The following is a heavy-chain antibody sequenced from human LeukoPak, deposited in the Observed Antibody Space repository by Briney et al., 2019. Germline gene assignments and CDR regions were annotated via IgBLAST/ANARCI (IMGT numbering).Heavy chain of an antibody. CDR3: ANMGDTSGSYSECDY. V-gene: IGHV3-23*01. CDR2: ISGSGGST. D-gene: IGHD1-26*01. CDR1: GFTFSSYA. Sequence: GGSLRLSCAASGFTFSSYAMSWVRQAPGKGLEWVSAISGSGGSTYYADSVKGRFTISRDNSKNTLYLQMNSLRAEDTAVYYCANMGDTSGSYSECDYWGQGTLVTVSS. J-gene: IGHJ4*02.